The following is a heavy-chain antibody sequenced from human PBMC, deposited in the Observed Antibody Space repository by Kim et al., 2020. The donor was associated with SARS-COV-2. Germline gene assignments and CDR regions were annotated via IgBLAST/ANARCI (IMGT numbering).Heavy chain of an antibody. CDR1: GGSISSGGYY. CDR2: IYYSGST. J-gene: IGHJ4*02. V-gene: IGHV4-31*03. D-gene: IGHD3-3*01. Sequence: SETLSLTCTVSGGSISSGGYYWSWIRQHPGKGLEWIGYIYYSGSTYYNPSLKSRVTISVDTSKNQFSLKLSSVTAADTAVYYCAREVGVDFWSGYYWDYWGQGTLVTVSS. CDR3: AREVGVDFWSGYYWDY.